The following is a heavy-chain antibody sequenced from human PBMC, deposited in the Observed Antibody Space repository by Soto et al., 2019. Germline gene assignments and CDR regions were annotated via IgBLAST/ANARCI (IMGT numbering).Heavy chain of an antibody. CDR2: IYYSGGT. V-gene: IGHV4-39*01. CDR3: ARVERGTATTVVDAFDI. Sequence: SETLSLTCTVSGCSISSSSYYWGWIRQPPGKGLEWIGSIYYSGGTHFNPSLKSRVTISVDTSKNQFSLKMSSVTAADTALYYCARVERGTATTVVDAFDIWGPGTMVTVSS. D-gene: IGHD1-1*01. CDR1: GCSISSSSYY. J-gene: IGHJ3*02.